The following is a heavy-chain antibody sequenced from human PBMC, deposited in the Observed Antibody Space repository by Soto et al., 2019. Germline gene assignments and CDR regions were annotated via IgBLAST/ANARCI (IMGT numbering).Heavy chain of an antibody. CDR1: GYTFTNFG. D-gene: IGHD3-16*01. V-gene: IGHV1-18*01. CDR3: GRGGTPIDY. J-gene: IGHJ4*02. Sequence: QVQLVQSGAEVKKPGASVKVSCKASGYTFTNFGISWVRQAPGQGLEWMGWISAYNGNTNNAQKFRGRVTITTDTSTSTAYMGVRSLRFDDTALHSCGRGGTPIDYWGQGTLGTVSS. CDR2: ISAYNGNT.